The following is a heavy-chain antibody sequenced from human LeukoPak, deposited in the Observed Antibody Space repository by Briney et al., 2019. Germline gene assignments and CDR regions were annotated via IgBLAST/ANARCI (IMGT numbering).Heavy chain of an antibody. CDR2: ISAYNGNT. Sequence: GASVKVSCKASGYTFTSYGISWVRQAPGQGLEWMGWISAYNGNTNYAQKLQGRVTMTTDTSTSTAYMELRSLRSDDTAVYYCARDYTVSRYYYFYGMDVWGQGTTVTVSS. D-gene: IGHD3-16*01. CDR1: GYTFTSYG. CDR3: ARDYTVSRYYYFYGMDV. J-gene: IGHJ6*02. V-gene: IGHV1-18*01.